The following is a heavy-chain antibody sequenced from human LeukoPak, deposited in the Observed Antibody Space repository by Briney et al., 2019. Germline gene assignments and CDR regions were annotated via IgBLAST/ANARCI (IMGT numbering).Heavy chain of an antibody. CDR3: ARDKVGYDYVWGSYRYTTFDY. Sequence: ASVKVFCKASGGTFSSYAISWVRQAPGQGLEWMGGIIPIFGTANYAQKFQGRVTITADESTSTAYMELSSLSSEDTAVYYCARDKVGYDYVWGSYRYTTFDYWGQGTLVTVSS. CDR2: IIPIFGTA. D-gene: IGHD3-16*02. CDR1: GGTFSSYA. V-gene: IGHV1-69*01. J-gene: IGHJ4*02.